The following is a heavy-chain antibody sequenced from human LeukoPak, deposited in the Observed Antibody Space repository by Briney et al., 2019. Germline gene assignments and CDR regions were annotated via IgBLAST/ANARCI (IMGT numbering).Heavy chain of an antibody. CDR1: GGSFNAYA. CDR3: ARKYYYGSGSYFGFDP. Sequence: SVKVSCKASGGSFNAYAISWVRQAPGQGLEWMGGIIPIFGTANYAQKFQGRVTITADESTSTAYMELSSLRSEDTAVYYCARKYYYGSGSYFGFDPWGQGTLVTVSS. J-gene: IGHJ5*02. D-gene: IGHD3-10*01. CDR2: IIPIFGTA. V-gene: IGHV1-69*13.